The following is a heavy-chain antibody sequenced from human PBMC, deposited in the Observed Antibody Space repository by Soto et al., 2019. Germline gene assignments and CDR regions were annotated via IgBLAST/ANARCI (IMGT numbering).Heavy chain of an antibody. Sequence: QVQLVQSGAEVKKPGSSVKVSCKASGGTFSSYAISWVRQAPGQGLEWMGGIIPIFGTANYAQKFKGRVTITADESTSTAYMELGSLRSEDTAVYYCAAYYDVLTGYEPYYFVYWGQGTLVTVSS. CDR2: IIPIFGTA. CDR1: GGTFSSYA. V-gene: IGHV1-69*01. J-gene: IGHJ4*02. CDR3: AAYYDVLTGYEPYYFVY. D-gene: IGHD3-9*01.